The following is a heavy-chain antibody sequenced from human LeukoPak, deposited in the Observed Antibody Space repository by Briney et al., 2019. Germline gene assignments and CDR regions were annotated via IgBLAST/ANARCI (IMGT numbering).Heavy chain of an antibody. CDR1: GFTFSSYA. V-gene: IGHV3-23*01. CDR2: ISGSGGST. Sequence: PGGSLRLSCAASGFTFSSYAMSWVRQAPGKGLEWVSAISGSGGSTYYADSVKGRFTISRDNSKNTLYLQMNSLRAEDTAVYYCAKGISPLLWFGEYPVFFDYWGQGTLVTVSS. J-gene: IGHJ4*02. D-gene: IGHD3-10*01. CDR3: AKGISPLLWFGEYPVFFDY.